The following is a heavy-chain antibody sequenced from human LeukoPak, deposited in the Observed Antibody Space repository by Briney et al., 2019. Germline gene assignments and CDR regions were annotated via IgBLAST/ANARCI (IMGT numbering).Heavy chain of an antibody. J-gene: IGHJ4*02. D-gene: IGHD4-17*01. V-gene: IGHV3-21*01. CDR3: ASFDYGDFDY. CDR1: GFTFSSYS. CDR2: ISSSSSYI. Sequence: GGSLRLSCAASGFTFSSYSMNWVRQAPGKGLGWVSSISSSSSYIYYADSVKGRFTISRDNAKNSLYLQMNSLRAEDTAVYYCASFDYGDFDYWGQGTLVTVSS.